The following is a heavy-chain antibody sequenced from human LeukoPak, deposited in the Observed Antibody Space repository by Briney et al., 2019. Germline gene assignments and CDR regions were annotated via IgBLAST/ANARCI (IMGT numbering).Heavy chain of an antibody. CDR1: GFTFGDYA. CDR2: IRSKDYGGTI. Sequence: HPGGSLRLSCTTSGFTFGDYAMSWFRQAPGKGLEWVGFIRSKDYGGTIEYAASVKGRFTISRDDSRSIAYLQMNSLKIEDTAVYYCSRDKGIGYPSSWRGGPYNFDYWGQGTLVTVSS. CDR3: SRDKGIGYPSSWRGGPYNFDY. J-gene: IGHJ4*02. V-gene: IGHV3-49*03. D-gene: IGHD6-13*01.